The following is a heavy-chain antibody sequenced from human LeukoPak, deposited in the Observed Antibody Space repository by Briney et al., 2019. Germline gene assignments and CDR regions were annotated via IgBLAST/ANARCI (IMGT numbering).Heavy chain of an antibody. J-gene: IGHJ6*02. D-gene: IGHD7-27*01. CDR1: GFTFSSYA. Sequence: QPGRSLRLSCAASGFTFSSYAMHWVRQAPGKGLEWVAVISYDGSNKYYADSVKGRFTISRDNSKNTLYLQMNSLRAGDTAVYYCARDLGTPDYYYYGMDVWGQGTTVTVSS. CDR2: ISYDGSNK. CDR3: ARDLGTPDYYYYGMDV. V-gene: IGHV3-30-3*01.